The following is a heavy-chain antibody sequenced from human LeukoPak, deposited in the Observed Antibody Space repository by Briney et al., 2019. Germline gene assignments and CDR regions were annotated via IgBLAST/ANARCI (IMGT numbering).Heavy chain of an antibody. Sequence: SVKVSCKASGGTFSSYTICWVRQAPGQGLEWMGRIIPILGIANYAQKFQGRVTITADKSTSTAYMELSSLRSEDTAVYYCARFYYDSSGSHAFDIWGQGTMVTVSS. D-gene: IGHD3-22*01. V-gene: IGHV1-69*02. J-gene: IGHJ3*02. CDR2: IIPILGIA. CDR1: GGTFSSYT. CDR3: ARFYYDSSGSHAFDI.